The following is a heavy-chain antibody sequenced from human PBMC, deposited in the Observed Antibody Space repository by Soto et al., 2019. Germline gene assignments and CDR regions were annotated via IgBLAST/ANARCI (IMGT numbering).Heavy chain of an antibody. J-gene: IGHJ5*02. Sequence: SVKVSCKASGGTFSSYAISWVRQAPGQGLEWMGGIIPIFGTANYAQKFQGRVTITADESTSTAYMELSSLRSEDTAVYYCARDRGEKLDSYNWFDPWGQGPLVTVSS. D-gene: IGHD3-10*01. CDR3: ARDRGEKLDSYNWFDP. V-gene: IGHV1-69*13. CDR1: GGTFSSYA. CDR2: IIPIFGTA.